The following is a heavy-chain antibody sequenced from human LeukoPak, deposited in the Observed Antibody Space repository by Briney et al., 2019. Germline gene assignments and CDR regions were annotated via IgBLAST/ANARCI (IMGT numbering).Heavy chain of an antibody. Sequence: GGSLRLSCAASGFTFSNAWMSWVRQAPGKGLEWVGRIKSKTDGGTTDYAAPVKGRFTISRDNSKNTLYLQMNSLRAEDTAVYYCARGTWELNSFDYWGQGTLVTVSS. V-gene: IGHV3-15*01. CDR2: IKSKTDGGTT. D-gene: IGHD1-26*01. J-gene: IGHJ4*02. CDR3: ARGTWELNSFDY. CDR1: GFTFSNAW.